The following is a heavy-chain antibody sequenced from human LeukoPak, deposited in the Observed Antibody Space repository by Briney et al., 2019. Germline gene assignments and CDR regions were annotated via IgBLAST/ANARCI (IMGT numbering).Heavy chain of an antibody. D-gene: IGHD3-10*01. CDR1: GASISSYY. Sequence: PSEILSLTCTVSGASISSYYWSWIRQPPGKGLEWIGHIFYTGSSNYNPSLKSRVTISLSRPNNQFFLRLTSVTAADTAVYYCARAGAWQIDPWGQGTLVTVSS. V-gene: IGHV4-59*01. CDR3: ARAGAWQIDP. CDR2: IFYTGSS. J-gene: IGHJ5*02.